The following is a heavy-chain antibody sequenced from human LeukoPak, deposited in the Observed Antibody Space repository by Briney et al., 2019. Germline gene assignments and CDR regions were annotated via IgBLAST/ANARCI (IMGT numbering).Heavy chain of an antibody. CDR3: ARGILSSGWYDY. V-gene: IGHV3-11*06. D-gene: IGHD6-19*01. Sequence: LGGSLRLSCAASGFIFTDYYMSWIRQAPGKGLEWVSFIDSSSSSTNYADSVKGRFSISRDNAKNSLYLQMNSLRVEDTAVYYCARGILSSGWYDYWGQGTLVTVSS. CDR1: GFIFTDYY. CDR2: IDSSSSST. J-gene: IGHJ4*02.